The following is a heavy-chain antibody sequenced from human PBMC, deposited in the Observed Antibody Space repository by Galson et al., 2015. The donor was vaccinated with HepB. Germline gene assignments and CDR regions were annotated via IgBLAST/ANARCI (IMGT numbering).Heavy chain of an antibody. CDR2: IWYDGSNE. CDR3: ARGGDGNLNYFDF. J-gene: IGHJ4*02. D-gene: IGHD4-23*01. V-gene: IGHV3-33*08. Sequence: SLRLSCAASGFTFSSYGMHWVRQAPGKGLEWVAIIWYDGSNEFYADSVKGRFTVSRDNSNNTLYLQMSCLGTEDTAVYYCARGGDGNLNYFDFWGQGTLVTVSS. CDR1: GFTFSSYG.